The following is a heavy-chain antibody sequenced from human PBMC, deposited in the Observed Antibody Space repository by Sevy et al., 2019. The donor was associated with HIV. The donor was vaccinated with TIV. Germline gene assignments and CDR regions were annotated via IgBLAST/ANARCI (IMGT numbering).Heavy chain of an antibody. J-gene: IGHJ4*02. D-gene: IGHD1-26*01. CDR3: AGENAWGRGYS. CDR2: IYYNGPI. Sequence: SETLSLTCTVSGGSITSLYWNWIRQPPAKGLEWIANIYYNGPINYNPSLKSRVTLSLDTSKNQFSLRLSSVTAADTAMYYCAGENAWGRGYSWGQGTLVTVSS. CDR1: GGSITSLY. V-gene: IGHV4-59*08.